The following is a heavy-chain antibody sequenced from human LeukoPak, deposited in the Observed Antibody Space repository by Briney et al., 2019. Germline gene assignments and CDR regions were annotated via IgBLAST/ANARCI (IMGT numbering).Heavy chain of an antibody. CDR1: GFTFSSYG. CDR3: ARDGLAYYYDSSGYYFDY. CDR2: IRYDGSNK. D-gene: IGHD3-22*01. V-gene: IGHV3-30*02. Sequence: GGSLRLSCAASGFTFSSYGMHWVRQAPGKGLEWVAFIRYDGSNKYYADSVKGRFTISRDNSKNTLYLQMNSLRAEDTAVYYCARDGLAYYYDSSGYYFDYWGQGTLVTVSS. J-gene: IGHJ4*02.